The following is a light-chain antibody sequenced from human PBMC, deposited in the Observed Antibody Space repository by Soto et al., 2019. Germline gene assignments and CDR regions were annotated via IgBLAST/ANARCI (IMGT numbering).Light chain of an antibody. V-gene: IGKV3-11*01. J-gene: IGKJ4*01. CDR1: QSISSS. Sequence: EIVLTQSPATLSLSPGERATLSCRASQSISSSLAWYRQRPGQTPRLLIYDASIRATDIPARFIGSGSGTDFTLTISSLEAEDCAVYYCQQGSSWPRAFGGGTKVEIK. CDR3: QQGSSWPRA. CDR2: DAS.